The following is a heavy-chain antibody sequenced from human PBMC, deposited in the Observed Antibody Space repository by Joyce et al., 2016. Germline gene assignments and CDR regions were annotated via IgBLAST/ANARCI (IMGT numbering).Heavy chain of an antibody. Sequence: QVQLVESGGGVVQPGRSLRLSCAASGFTFRHYGMHGVRQAPGKGLEWVAVVWHNGNIKNYADFVEGRFTISRDNSKNTLYLQMNSLRDDDTAVYYCARDAGKDAGMDVWGQGTTVTVSS. CDR1: GFTFRHYG. CDR2: VWHNGNIK. J-gene: IGHJ6*02. CDR3: ARDAGKDAGMDV. D-gene: IGHD6-13*01. V-gene: IGHV3-33*01.